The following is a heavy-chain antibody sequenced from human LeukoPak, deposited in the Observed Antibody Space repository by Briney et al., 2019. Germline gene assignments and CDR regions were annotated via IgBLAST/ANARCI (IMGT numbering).Heavy chain of an antibody. D-gene: IGHD6-19*01. V-gene: IGHV1-69*13. J-gene: IGHJ5*02. CDR3: ARVPYSSGWSVGEGNWFDP. CDR2: IIPIFGTA. Sequence: SVKVSCKASGGTFSSYAISWVRQAPGQGLVWMGGIIPIFGTANYAQKFQGRVTITADESTSTAYMELSSLRSEDTAVYYCARVPYSSGWSVGEGNWFDPWGQGTLVTVSS. CDR1: GGTFSSYA.